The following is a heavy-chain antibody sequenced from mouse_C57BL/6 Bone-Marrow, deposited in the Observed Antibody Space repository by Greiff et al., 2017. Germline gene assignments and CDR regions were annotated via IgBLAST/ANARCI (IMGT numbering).Heavy chain of an antibody. D-gene: IGHD1-1*01. CDR3: ARRWLLRFYFDY. CDR2: ISSGGSYT. V-gene: IGHV5-6*01. Sequence: EVQLVESGGDLVKPGGSLKLSCAASGFTFSSYGMSWVRQTPDKRLEWVATISSGGSYTYYPDSVKGRFTISRDNAKNTLYLQMSSLKSEDTAMYYCARRWLLRFYFDYWGQGTTLTVAS. CDR1: GFTFSSYG. J-gene: IGHJ2*01.